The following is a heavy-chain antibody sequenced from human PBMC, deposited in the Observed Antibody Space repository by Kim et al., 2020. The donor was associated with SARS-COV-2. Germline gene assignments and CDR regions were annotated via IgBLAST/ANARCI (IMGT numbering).Heavy chain of an antibody. D-gene: IGHD4-17*01. CDR1: GGSFSGYY. CDR2: INHSGST. V-gene: IGHV4-34*01. CDR3: ARGYGDYGYFDY. J-gene: IGHJ4*02. Sequence: SETLSLTCAVYGGSFSGYYWSWIRQPPGKGLEWIGEINHSGSTNYNPSLKSRVTISVDTSKNQFSLKLSSVTAADTAVYYCARGYGDYGYFDYWGQGTLV.